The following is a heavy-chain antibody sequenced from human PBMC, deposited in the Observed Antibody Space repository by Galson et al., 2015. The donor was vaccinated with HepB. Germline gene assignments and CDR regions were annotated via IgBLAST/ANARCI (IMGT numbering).Heavy chain of an antibody. J-gene: IGHJ5*02. CDR3: AKNGREWELLS. CDR2: INPSGGST. V-gene: IGHV1-46*01. Sequence: SVKVSCKASGYTFTGYYMHWVRQAPGQGLEWMGIINPSGGSTSYAQKFQGRVTMTRDTSISTAYMELSRLRSDDTAVYYCAKNGREWELLSWGQGTLVTVSS. D-gene: IGHD1-26*01. CDR1: GYTFTGYY.